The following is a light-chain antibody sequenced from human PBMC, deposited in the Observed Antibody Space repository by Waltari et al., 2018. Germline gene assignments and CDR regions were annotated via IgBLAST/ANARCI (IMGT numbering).Light chain of an antibody. CDR2: GGT. CDR1: QNIRTH. V-gene: IGKV1-39*01. J-gene: IGKJ1*01. Sequence: DIQMTQSPSSLSASVGDTVPVTCRASQNIRTHLNWYQQKPVTAPKLLIYGGTTLQRGVPSRFSGSASGTDFTLTVSNLQPDDFAIYFCQQSFSSPWTFGQGTRV. CDR3: QQSFSSPWT.